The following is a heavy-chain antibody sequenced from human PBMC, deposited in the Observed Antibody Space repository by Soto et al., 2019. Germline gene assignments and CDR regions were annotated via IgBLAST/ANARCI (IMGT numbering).Heavy chain of an antibody. Sequence: ASVKVSCKASGYTFTSYSMHWVRQAPGQRLEWMGWINAGSGNTKYSQEFQVRVTLTRDTSTRTAYMELKSLRSDDTAVYYCAREGYYSGSGSYSPPRYYGMDVWGQGTTVTVSS. CDR1: GYTFTSYS. CDR3: AREGYYSGSGSYSPPRYYGMDV. CDR2: INAGSGNT. J-gene: IGHJ6*02. D-gene: IGHD3-10*01. V-gene: IGHV1-3*01.